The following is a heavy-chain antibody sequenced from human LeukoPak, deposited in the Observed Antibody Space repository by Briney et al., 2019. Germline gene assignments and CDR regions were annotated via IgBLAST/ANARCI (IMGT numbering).Heavy chain of an antibody. Sequence: SETLSLTCTVSGGSISSSSYYWGWIRQPPGKGLEWIGSIYYSGSTYYNPSLKSRVTISVDTSKNQFSLKLSSVTAADTAVYYCARHRSKWLQSSFDYWGQGTLVTVSS. D-gene: IGHD5-24*01. V-gene: IGHV4-39*01. CDR3: ARHRSKWLQSSFDY. CDR1: GGSISSSSYY. J-gene: IGHJ4*02. CDR2: IYYSGST.